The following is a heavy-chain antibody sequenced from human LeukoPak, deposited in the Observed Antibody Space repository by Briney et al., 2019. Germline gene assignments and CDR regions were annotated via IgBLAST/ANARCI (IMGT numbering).Heavy chain of an antibody. CDR2: IRSKANSYAT. CDR1: GFTFSGSA. D-gene: IGHD4-17*01. CDR3: TRWRGDKNYYYYYMDV. J-gene: IGHJ6*03. Sequence: GGSLKLSCAASGFTFSGSAMHWVRQASGKGLEWVGRIRSKANSYATAYAASVKCRFTISRDDSKNTAYLQMNSLKTEDTAVYYCTRWRGDKNYYYYYMDVWGKGTTVTISS. V-gene: IGHV3-73*01.